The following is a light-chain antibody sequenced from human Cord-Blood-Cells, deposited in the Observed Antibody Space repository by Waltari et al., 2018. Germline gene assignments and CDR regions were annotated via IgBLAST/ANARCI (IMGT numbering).Light chain of an antibody. Sequence: QSALTQPPSVSGSPGPSITIPCAGSSSHVGRYNLVSWYQQHPGKAPKLMIYEGSKRPSGVSNRFTGSKSGNTASLTISGLQAEDEADYYCCSYAGSWVFGGGTKLTVL. J-gene: IGLJ3*02. CDR3: CSYAGSWV. CDR1: SSHVGRYNL. CDR2: EGS. V-gene: IGLV2-23*01.